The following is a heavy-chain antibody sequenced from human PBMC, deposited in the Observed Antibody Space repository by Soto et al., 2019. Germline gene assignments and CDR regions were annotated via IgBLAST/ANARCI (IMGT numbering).Heavy chain of an antibody. J-gene: IGHJ4*02. CDR3: ASLINGQLALDFDY. V-gene: IGHV4-39*01. D-gene: IGHD6-13*01. Sequence: SETLSLTCTVSGGSISSSSYYWGWIRQPPGKGLEWIGSIYYSGSTYYNPSLKSRVTISVDTSKNQFSLKLSSVTAADTAVYYCASLINGQLALDFDYWGQGTLVTVSS. CDR1: GGSISSSSYY. CDR2: IYYSGST.